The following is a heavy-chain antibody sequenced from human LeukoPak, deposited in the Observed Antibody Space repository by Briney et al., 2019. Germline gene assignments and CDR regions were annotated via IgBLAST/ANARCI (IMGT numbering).Heavy chain of an antibody. Sequence: SETLSLTCTVSGGSISSYYWSWIRQPPGKGLEWIGYIHYSGSTNYNPSLKSRVTISVDTSKNQFSLKVTSVSAADTAVYYCAATTRVAATGTVLGYWGQGTLVTVSS. CDR1: GGSISSYY. D-gene: IGHD6-13*01. CDR3: AATTRVAATGTVLGY. CDR2: IHYSGST. V-gene: IGHV4-59*08. J-gene: IGHJ4*02.